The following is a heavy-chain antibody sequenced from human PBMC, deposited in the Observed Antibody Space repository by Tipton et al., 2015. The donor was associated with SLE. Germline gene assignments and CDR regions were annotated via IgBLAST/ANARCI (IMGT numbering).Heavy chain of an antibody. Sequence: TLSLTCTVSGGSISSSSHYWSWIRQPPGKGLEWIGYIYYSGSTNYNPSLKSRVTISVDTSKNQFSLKLSSVTAADTAVYYCAREGHCSGGSCYPWFDPWGQGTLVTVSS. CDR3: AREGHCSGGSCYPWFDP. V-gene: IGHV4-61*01. D-gene: IGHD2-15*01. J-gene: IGHJ5*02. CDR2: IYYSGST. CDR1: GGSISSSSHY.